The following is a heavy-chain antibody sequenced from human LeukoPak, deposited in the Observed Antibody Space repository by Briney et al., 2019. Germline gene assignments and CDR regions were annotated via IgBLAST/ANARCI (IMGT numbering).Heavy chain of an antibody. J-gene: IGHJ3*02. Sequence: GGSLRLSCTASGFTFGDYAMSWVRQAPGKGLEWVARSRNKANSYTTKYAASVKGRFTISRDDSKNSVYLQMNSLKTEDTAVYYCASSPTLYGSGSHGRGAFDIWGQGTMVTVSS. CDR1: GFTFGDYA. V-gene: IGHV3-72*01. D-gene: IGHD3-10*01. CDR2: SRNKANSYTT. CDR3: ASSPTLYGSGSHGRGAFDI.